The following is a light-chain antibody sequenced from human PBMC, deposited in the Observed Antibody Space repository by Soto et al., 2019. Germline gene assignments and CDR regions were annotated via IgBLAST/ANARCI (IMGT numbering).Light chain of an antibody. Sequence: EIVLTQSPGTLSLSPGERATLSCRASQSVSSNYLAWFQQTPGQAPRLLMYDASTRATGTPDRFSGSGSGTDFTLTISRLEPEDFAVYYCQQYDRSPRTFGRGTKVEIK. CDR3: QQYDRSPRT. V-gene: IGKV3-20*01. CDR2: DAS. CDR1: QSVSSNY. J-gene: IGKJ1*01.